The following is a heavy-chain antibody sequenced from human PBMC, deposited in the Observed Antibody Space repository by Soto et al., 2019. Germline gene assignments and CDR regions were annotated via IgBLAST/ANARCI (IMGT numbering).Heavy chain of an antibody. D-gene: IGHD3-10*01. Sequence: QITLKESGPTLLKPTQTLTLTCTFSGFSLSTSGVGVGWIRQPPGKALQWLALIYWDDDKRYSPSLRNRLTITKDTSKNQVVITMTNMDPVDTATYYCAHQTYYYGSGTIDVWGQGTTVTVSS. CDR2: IYWDDDK. CDR1: GFSLSTSGVG. CDR3: AHQTYYYGSGTIDV. J-gene: IGHJ6*02. V-gene: IGHV2-5*02.